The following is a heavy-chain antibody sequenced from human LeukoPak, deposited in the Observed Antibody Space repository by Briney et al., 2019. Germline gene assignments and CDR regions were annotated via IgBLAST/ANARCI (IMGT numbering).Heavy chain of an antibody. CDR2: INPNSDGT. Sequence: ASVKVSCKASGYTFTDYYMHWVRQAPGQGLEWMGWINPNSDGTSFAQKFLGRVTMTRDTSISTAYMELSRLRSDDTAVYYCARFVTATQAYYYYGMDVWGQGTTVTVSS. CDR3: ARFVTATQAYYYYGMDV. V-gene: IGHV1-2*02. CDR1: GYTFTDYY. J-gene: IGHJ6*02. D-gene: IGHD1/OR15-1a*01.